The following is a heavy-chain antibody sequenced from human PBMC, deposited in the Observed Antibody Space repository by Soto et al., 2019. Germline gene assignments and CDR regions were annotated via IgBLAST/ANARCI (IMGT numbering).Heavy chain of an antibody. D-gene: IGHD1-1*01. V-gene: IGHV3-21*04. J-gene: IGHJ6*02. Sequence: PGGSLRLSCAASGFTFSSYSMNWVRQAPGKGLEWVSSISSSSSYIYYADSVKGWVTMTRDTSITTAYMELSRLKSDDTAVYYCARQVFSGNSALDVWGQGTTVTVSS. CDR1: GFTFSSYS. CDR2: ISSSSSYI. CDR3: ARQVFSGNSALDV.